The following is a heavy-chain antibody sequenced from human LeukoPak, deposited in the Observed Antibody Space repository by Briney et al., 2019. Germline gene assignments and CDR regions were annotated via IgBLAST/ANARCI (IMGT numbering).Heavy chain of an antibody. V-gene: IGHV1-2*02. CDR3: ARGPGGNVSGVFPDY. J-gene: IGHJ4*02. D-gene: IGHD3-10*02. CDR1: GYTFTGYY. CDR2: INPNSGGT. Sequence: ASVKVSCKASGYTFTGYYMHWVRQAPGQGLEWMGWINPNSGGTNYAQKFQGRVTMTRDTSLSTAYMELSRLRSDDTAVYYCARGPGGNVSGVFPDYWAREPWSPSPQ.